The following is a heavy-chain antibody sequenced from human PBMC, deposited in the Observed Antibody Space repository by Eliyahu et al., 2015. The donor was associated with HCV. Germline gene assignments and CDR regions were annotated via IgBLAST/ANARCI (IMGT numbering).Heavy chain of an antibody. V-gene: IGHV4-59*01. CDR2: IYYSGST. CDR3: ARYYGDYSWWFDP. Sequence: QVQLQESGPGLVKPSETLSLTCTVSGGSISSYYWSWIRQPPGKGLEWIGYIYYSGSTNYNPSLKSRVTISVDTSKNQFSLKLSSVTAADTAVYYCARYYGDYSWWFDPWGQGTLVTVSS. CDR1: GGSISSYY. D-gene: IGHD4-17*01. J-gene: IGHJ5*02.